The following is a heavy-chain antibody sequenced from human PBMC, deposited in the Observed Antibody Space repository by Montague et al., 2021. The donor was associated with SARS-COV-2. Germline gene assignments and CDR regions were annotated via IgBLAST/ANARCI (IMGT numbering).Heavy chain of an antibody. CDR1: GGSFSGYY. D-gene: IGHD1-26*01. V-gene: IGHV4-34*01. CDR3: ARGLGRIEDV. CDR2: INHSGST. J-gene: IGHJ6*02. Sequence: SETLSLTCAVYGGSFSGYYWSWIRQPPGKGLEWIGEINHSGSTNYNPSLKSRVTISVDTSKDQFSLKLSSVTAADTAVYYCARGLGRIEDVWGQGTTVTV.